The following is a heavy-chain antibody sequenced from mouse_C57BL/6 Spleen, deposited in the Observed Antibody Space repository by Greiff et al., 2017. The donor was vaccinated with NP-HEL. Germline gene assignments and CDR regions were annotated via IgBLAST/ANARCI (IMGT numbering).Heavy chain of an antibody. CDR1: GYTFTDYT. V-gene: IGHV1-22*01. Sequence: VQLQQSGPELVKPGASVKMSCKASGYTFTDYTMHWVKQSPGKSLEWIGYINPNNGGTSYNQKFKGKATLTVNKSSSTAYMELRSLTSEDSAVYYCARWLRGDYYAMDYWGQGTSVTVSS. J-gene: IGHJ4*01. D-gene: IGHD2-2*01. CDR3: ARWLRGDYYAMDY. CDR2: INPNNGGT.